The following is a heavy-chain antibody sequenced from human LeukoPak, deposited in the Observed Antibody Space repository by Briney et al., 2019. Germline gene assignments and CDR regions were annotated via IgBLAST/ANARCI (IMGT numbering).Heavy chain of an antibody. J-gene: IGHJ5*02. CDR1: GYTFTSYG. Sequence: ASVKVSCKASGYTFTSYGISWVRQAPGQGLEWMGWISAYNGNTNYAQKFQGRVTITADKSTSTAYMELSSLRSEDTAVYYCARGAALHSSSWYGEEIWFDPWGQGTLVTVSS. CDR3: ARGAALHSSSWYGEEIWFDP. CDR2: ISAYNGNT. V-gene: IGHV1-18*01. D-gene: IGHD6-13*01.